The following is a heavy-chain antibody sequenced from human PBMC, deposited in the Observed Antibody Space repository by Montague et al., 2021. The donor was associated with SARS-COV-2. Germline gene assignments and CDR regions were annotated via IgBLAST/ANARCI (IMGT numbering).Heavy chain of an antibody. CDR2: INHSGST. CDR3: ARGLGYCSSTSSANPWGYGMDV. V-gene: IGHV4-34*01. Sequence: SETLSLTCAVYGGSFSGYYWSWIRQPPGKGLEWIGEINHSGSTSYNPSLKSRVTISVDTSKNQFSLNLSSVTAADTAVYYCARGLGYCSSTSSANPWGYGMDVWGQGTTVTVSS. D-gene: IGHD2-2*01. CDR1: GGSFSGYY. J-gene: IGHJ6*02.